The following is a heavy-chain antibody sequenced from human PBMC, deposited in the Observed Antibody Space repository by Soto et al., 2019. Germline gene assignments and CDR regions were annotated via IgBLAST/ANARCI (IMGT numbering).Heavy chain of an antibody. D-gene: IGHD6-13*01. CDR2: IYYSGST. J-gene: IGHJ5*02. CDR1: GGSIGSGDYY. V-gene: IGHV4-30-4*01. Sequence: PSETLPLTCTVSGGSIGSGDYYWSWIRQPPGKGLEWIGYIYYSGSTYYNPSLKSRVTISVDTSKNQFSLKLSSVTVADTAVYYCARERPDGSRLDPWGQGTLVTSPQ. CDR3: ARERPDGSRLDP.